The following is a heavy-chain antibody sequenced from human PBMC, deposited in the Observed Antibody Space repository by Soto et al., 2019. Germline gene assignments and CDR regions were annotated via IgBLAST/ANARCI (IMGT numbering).Heavy chain of an antibody. J-gene: IGHJ4*02. CDR3: ARDLGGWPDY. Sequence: ASVKVSCKASGYTFTSYGIAWVRQAPGQGLEWMGWISTSKGNTNYAQKFQGRVTITRDTSASTAYMELSSLRSEDTAVYYCARDLGGWPDYWGQGTLVTVSS. CDR2: ISTSKGNT. D-gene: IGHD6-19*01. CDR1: GYTFTSYG. V-gene: IGHV1-18*01.